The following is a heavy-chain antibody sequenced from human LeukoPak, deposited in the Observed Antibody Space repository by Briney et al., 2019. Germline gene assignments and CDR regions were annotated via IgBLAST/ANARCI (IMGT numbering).Heavy chain of an antibody. CDR1: GGSISSGSYY. D-gene: IGHD2-2*01. V-gene: IGHV4-61*02. J-gene: IGHJ4*02. CDR2: IYTSGST. CDR3: ACIVVVPAANPLVDY. Sequence: SETLSLTCTVSGGSISSGSYYWSWIRQPAGKGLEWIGRIYTSGSTNYNPSLKSRVTISVDTSKNRFSLKLSSVTAADTAVYYCACIVVVPAANPLVDYWGQGTLVTVFS.